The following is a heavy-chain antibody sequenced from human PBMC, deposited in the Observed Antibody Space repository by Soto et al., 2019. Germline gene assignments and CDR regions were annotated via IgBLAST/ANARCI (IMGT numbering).Heavy chain of an antibody. J-gene: IGHJ6*02. D-gene: IGHD4-17*01. Sequence: QVQLVESGGGVVQPGRSLRLSCAASGFTFSSYGMHWVRQAPGKGLEWVAVIWYDGSNKYYADSVKGRFTISRDNSKNTLYLQMNSLRAEDTAVYYCARDPLPQDYGPGGDGMDVWGQGTTVTVSS. CDR2: IWYDGSNK. CDR1: GFTFSSYG. CDR3: ARDPLPQDYGPGGDGMDV. V-gene: IGHV3-33*01.